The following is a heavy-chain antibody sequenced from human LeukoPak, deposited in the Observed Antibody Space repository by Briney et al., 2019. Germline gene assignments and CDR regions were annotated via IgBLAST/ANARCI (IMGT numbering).Heavy chain of an antibody. Sequence: SETLSLTCTVSGGSISSYYWSWLRQTPGKGLEYIGYTHYSGSTNYNPSLKSRVTISVDTSKNQFSLKLSSVTAADTAVYYCARGRRSYDILTGYYSRGTFDYWGQGTLVTVSS. V-gene: IGHV4-59*12. D-gene: IGHD3-9*01. CDR1: GGSISSYY. CDR2: THYSGST. CDR3: ARGRRSYDILTGYYSRGTFDY. J-gene: IGHJ4*02.